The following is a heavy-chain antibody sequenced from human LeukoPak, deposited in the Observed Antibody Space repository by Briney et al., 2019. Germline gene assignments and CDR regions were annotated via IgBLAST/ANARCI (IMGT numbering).Heavy chain of an antibody. V-gene: IGHV3-30*02. CDR3: AKEFRTFVGYYMDV. D-gene: IGHD2/OR15-2a*01. Sequence: PGGSLRLSCAASGFTFSSYGMHWVRQAPGKGLEWVAFIRYDGSNKYYADSVKGRFTISRDNSKSTLYLQMNSLRAEDTAVYYCAKEFRTFVGYYMDVWGKGTTVTVSS. CDR2: IRYDGSNK. CDR1: GFTFSSYG. J-gene: IGHJ6*03.